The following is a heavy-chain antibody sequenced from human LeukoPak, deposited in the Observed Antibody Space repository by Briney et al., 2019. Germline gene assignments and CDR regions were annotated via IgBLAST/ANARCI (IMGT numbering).Heavy chain of an antibody. Sequence: GGSLRLSCAASGFTFSSYAMHWVRQAPGKGLEWVAVISYDGSNKYYADSVKGRFTISRDNSNNTPYLQMNSLRAEDTAVYYCAKDLYCSSTSCDMGVWGKGTTVTVSS. CDR1: GFTFSSYA. D-gene: IGHD2-2*01. CDR2: ISYDGSNK. J-gene: IGHJ6*03. CDR3: AKDLYCSSTSCDMGV. V-gene: IGHV3-30-3*01.